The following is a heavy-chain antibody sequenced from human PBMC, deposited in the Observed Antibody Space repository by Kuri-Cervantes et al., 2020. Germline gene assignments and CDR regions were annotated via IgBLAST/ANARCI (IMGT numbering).Heavy chain of an antibody. J-gene: IGHJ6*03. Sequence: SETLSLTCTVSGGSISSYYWSWIRQPAGKGLEWIGRIYTSGSTNYNPSLKSRVTISVDTSKNQFSLKLSSVTAADTAVYYCARGKTGYCSSTSCYAQTKMVHTLYYYYYYMDVWGKGTTVTVSS. CDR3: ARGKTGYCSSTSCYAQTKMVHTLYYYYYYMDV. V-gene: IGHV4-4*07. CDR1: GGSISSYY. CDR2: IYTSGST. D-gene: IGHD2-2*01.